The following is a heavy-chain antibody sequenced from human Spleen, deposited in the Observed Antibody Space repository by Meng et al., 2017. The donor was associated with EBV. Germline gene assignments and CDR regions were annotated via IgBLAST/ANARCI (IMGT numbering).Heavy chain of an antibody. D-gene: IGHD2-21*02. CDR3: ARGLVVTALTDY. CDR1: GYTFTGYY. J-gene: IGHJ4*02. CDR2: MNPNSGNT. Sequence: QGQRVKSGAEVKKPGASVKVSCKASGYTFTGYYMHWVRQAPGQGLEWMGWMNPNSGNTDYAQKFQGRVTMTRDTSISTAYMELSSLTSEDTAVYYCARGLVVTALTDYWGQGTLVTVSS. V-gene: IGHV1-8*02.